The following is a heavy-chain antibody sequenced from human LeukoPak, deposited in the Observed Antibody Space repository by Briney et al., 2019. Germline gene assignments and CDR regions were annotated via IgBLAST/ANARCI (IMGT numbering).Heavy chain of an antibody. J-gene: IGHJ4*02. D-gene: IGHD6-19*01. CDR3: AKGLAVAAPLAFYFDY. Sequence: GGSLRLSCAASGFTFSSYAMSWVRQAPGKGLEWVSAISGSGGSTYYADSVKGRYTISRDNSKNTLYLQMNSLRAEDTAVYYCAKGLAVAAPLAFYFDYWGQGTLVTVSS. V-gene: IGHV3-23*01. CDR2: ISGSGGST. CDR1: GFTFSSYA.